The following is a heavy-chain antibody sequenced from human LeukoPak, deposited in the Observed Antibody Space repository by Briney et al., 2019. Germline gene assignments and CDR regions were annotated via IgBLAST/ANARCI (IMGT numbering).Heavy chain of an antibody. Sequence: SETLSLTCAVYGGSFSGYYWSWIRQPPGKGLEWIGEINHSGSTNCNPSLKSRVTISVDTSKNQFSLKLSSVTAADTAVYYCARVGSDKQWLVPNKYYYYYYMDVWGKGTTVTVSS. CDR3: ARVGSDKQWLVPNKYYYYYYMDV. CDR2: INHSGST. J-gene: IGHJ6*03. D-gene: IGHD6-19*01. CDR1: GGSFSGYY. V-gene: IGHV4-34*01.